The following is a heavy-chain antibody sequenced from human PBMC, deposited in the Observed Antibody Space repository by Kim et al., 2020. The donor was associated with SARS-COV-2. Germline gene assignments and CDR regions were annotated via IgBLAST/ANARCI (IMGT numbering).Heavy chain of an antibody. CDR3: ARVGYGSGNYYFDY. V-gene: IGHV4-38-2*02. D-gene: IGHD3-10*01. Sequence: SETLSLNCTVSGYSISSGYFWAWIRQPPGKGLQWIGSIYHSGSTYYNPSLKSRVTISVDTSKNQFSLNLSSVTAADTAVYYCARVGYGSGNYYFDYWGQG. CDR1: GYSISSGYF. CDR2: IYHSGST. J-gene: IGHJ4*02.